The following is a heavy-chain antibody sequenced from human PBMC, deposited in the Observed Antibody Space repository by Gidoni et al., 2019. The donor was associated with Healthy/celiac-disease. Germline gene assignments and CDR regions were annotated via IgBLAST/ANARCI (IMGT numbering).Heavy chain of an antibody. D-gene: IGHD4-17*01. CDR3: ARARDYGDYYYYYGMDV. CDR1: GGTFSSSA. CDR2: IIPIFGTA. Sequence: QVQLVQSGAAVKKPGSSVKVSCKASGGTFSSSAISWVRQAPGQGLEWMGGIIPIFGTANYAQKFQGRVTITADESTSTAYMELSSLRSEDTAVYYCARARDYGDYYYYYGMDVWGQGTTVTVSS. V-gene: IGHV1-69*01. J-gene: IGHJ6*02.